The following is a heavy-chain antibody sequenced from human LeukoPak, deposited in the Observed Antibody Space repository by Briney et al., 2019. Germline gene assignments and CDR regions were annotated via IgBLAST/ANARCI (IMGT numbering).Heavy chain of an antibody. J-gene: IGHJ4*02. Sequence: GASVKVSCKASGGTFSSYAISWVRQAPGQGLEWMGGIIPIFGTANYAQKFQGSVTITADESTSTAYMELSSLRSEDTAVYYCARDGGTYDFWSGYYLMGYWGQGTLVTVSS. CDR1: GGTFSSYA. D-gene: IGHD3-3*01. V-gene: IGHV1-69*13. CDR2: IIPIFGTA. CDR3: ARDGGTYDFWSGYYLMGY.